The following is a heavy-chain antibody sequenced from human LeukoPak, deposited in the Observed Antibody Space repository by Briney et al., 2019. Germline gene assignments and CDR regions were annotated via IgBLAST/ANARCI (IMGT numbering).Heavy chain of an antibody. Sequence: GASVKVSCKASGYTFTGYYMHWVRQAPGQGLQWMGWINPNGGDTNYAQKFQGRVTMTRDTSISTAYMELSRLRSDDTAVYYCARVGYQNAIIDYWGQGTLVTVSS. V-gene: IGHV1-2*02. CDR3: ARVGYQNAIIDY. CDR2: INPNGGDT. CDR1: GYTFTGYY. J-gene: IGHJ4*02. D-gene: IGHD2-2*01.